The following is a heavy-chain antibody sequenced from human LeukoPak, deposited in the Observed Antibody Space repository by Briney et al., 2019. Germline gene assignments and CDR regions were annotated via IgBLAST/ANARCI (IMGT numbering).Heavy chain of an antibody. Sequence: ASVKVSCKASGYTFTGYYMHWVRQAPAQGLEWMGWINPNSGGTNYAQKFQGRVTMTRDTSISTAYMELSRLRSDDTAVYYCARDALFNDAFDIWGQGTMVTVSS. CDR3: ARDALFNDAFDI. V-gene: IGHV1-2*02. CDR2: INPNSGGT. J-gene: IGHJ3*02. CDR1: GYTFTGYY.